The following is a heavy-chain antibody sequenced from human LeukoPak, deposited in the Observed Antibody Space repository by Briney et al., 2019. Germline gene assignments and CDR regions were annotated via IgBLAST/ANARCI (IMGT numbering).Heavy chain of an antibody. V-gene: IGHV1-18*01. D-gene: IGHD6-13*01. Sequence: ASVKVSCKASGYTFTNYGISWVRPAPGQGLERMGWISAYNGNTDYAQNLQGRVTMTTDTLTSTAYMELRSLRSDDTAVYYCARDQSLVAYSSTWFDYWGQGTPVTVSS. CDR3: ARDQSLVAYSSTWFDY. J-gene: IGHJ4*02. CDR1: GYTFTNYG. CDR2: ISAYNGNT.